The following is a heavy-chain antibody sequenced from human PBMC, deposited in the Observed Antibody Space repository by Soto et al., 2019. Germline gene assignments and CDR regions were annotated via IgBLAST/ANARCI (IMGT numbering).Heavy chain of an antibody. D-gene: IGHD6-13*01. V-gene: IGHV6-1*01. CDR3: ARTLISSSWYRVINYYSCMDV. Sequence: SQTLSLTCAISGDSVSSNSAAWNWIRQSPSRGLEWLGRTYYRSKWYNDYAVSVKSRITINPDTSKNQFSLQLNSVTPEDTAVYYCARTLISSSWYRVINYYSCMDVWGQGTMVTVSS. CDR2: TYYRSKWYN. CDR1: GDSVSSNSAA. J-gene: IGHJ6*02.